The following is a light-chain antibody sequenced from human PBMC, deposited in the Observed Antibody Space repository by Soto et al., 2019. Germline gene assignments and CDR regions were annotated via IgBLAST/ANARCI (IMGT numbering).Light chain of an antibody. Sequence: EIVLTQSPGTLSLSPGERATLSCRASQSVSSSYLAWYHQKPGQAPRLLIYGASSRATGIPDRFSASGSGTDFTLAISRLESEDLAVYYCQQYGSSPLTFGGGTKVEIK. V-gene: IGKV3-20*01. CDR3: QQYGSSPLT. J-gene: IGKJ4*01. CDR2: GAS. CDR1: QSVSSSY.